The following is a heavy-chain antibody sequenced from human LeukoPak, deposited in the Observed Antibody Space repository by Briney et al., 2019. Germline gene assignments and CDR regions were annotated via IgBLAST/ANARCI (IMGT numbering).Heavy chain of an antibody. Sequence: SETLSLTCTVSGGSISSYYWSWIRQPPGKGLEWIGYIYYSGSTNYNPSLKSRVTISVDTSKNQFSLKLSSVTAADTAVYYCARLCYDSSGYSLDYWGQGTLVTVSS. CDR2: IYYSGST. D-gene: IGHD3-22*01. V-gene: IGHV4-59*01. CDR3: ARLCYDSSGYSLDY. CDR1: GGSISSYY. J-gene: IGHJ4*02.